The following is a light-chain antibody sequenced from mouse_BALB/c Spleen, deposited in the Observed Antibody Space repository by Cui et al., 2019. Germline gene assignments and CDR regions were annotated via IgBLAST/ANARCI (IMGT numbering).Light chain of an antibody. V-gene: IGKV4-55*01. J-gene: IGKJ5*01. CDR2: DTS. CDR1: SSVSY. Sequence: QIDFTQSPEILSASPGEQVTMTCSASSSVSYMYWYQQKPGSSPRLLIYDTSNLASGVPVRFSCSGSGTSYSLTISRMEAEDAATYYRQQWSSYPPLTFGAGTKLELK. CDR3: QQWSSYPPLT.